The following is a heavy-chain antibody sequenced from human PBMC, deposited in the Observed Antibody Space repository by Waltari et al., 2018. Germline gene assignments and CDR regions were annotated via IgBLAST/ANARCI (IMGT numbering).Heavy chain of an antibody. V-gene: IGHV3-49*04. CDR1: GFTFGDYA. J-gene: IGHJ4*02. CDR2: IRSKAYGGTT. CDR3: TRALRGTADY. D-gene: IGHD1-1*01. Sequence: EVQLAESGGGLVQPGRSLRLSCTASGFTFGDYAMSWVRQAPGKGLEWVGFIRSKAYGGTTEYAASVKGRFTISRDDSKSIAYLQMNSLKTEDTAVYYCTRALRGTADYWGQGTLVTVSS.